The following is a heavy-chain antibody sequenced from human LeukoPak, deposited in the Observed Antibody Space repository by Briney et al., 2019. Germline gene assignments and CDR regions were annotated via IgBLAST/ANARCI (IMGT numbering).Heavy chain of an antibody. CDR1: GGSISRSSYY. CDR3: ARQWIQLWMLDY. V-gene: IGHV4-39*01. J-gene: IGHJ4*02. Sequence: PSETLSLTCSVSGGSISRSSYYWGWIRQPPRKGLEWIGSIYYSGSTYYNPSLKSRVTISLDTSKNHFSLKLSSVTAADTAVYYCARQWIQLWMLDYWGQGTLVTVSS. CDR2: IYYSGST. D-gene: IGHD5-18*01.